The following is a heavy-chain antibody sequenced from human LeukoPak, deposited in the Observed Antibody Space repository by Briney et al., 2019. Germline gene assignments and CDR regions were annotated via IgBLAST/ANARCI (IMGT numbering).Heavy chain of an antibody. V-gene: IGHV4-4*08. D-gene: IGHD2-2*01. J-gene: IGHJ3*02. Sequence: SETLSLTCTVSGGSISSYYWSWIRQPPGKGLEWIGRIYTSGSTNYNPSLKSRVTISVDTSKNQFSLKLSSVTAADTAVYYCAREQNIVVVPAAMDGDAFDIWGQGTMVTVSS. CDR1: GGSISSYY. CDR2: IYTSGST. CDR3: AREQNIVVVPAAMDGDAFDI.